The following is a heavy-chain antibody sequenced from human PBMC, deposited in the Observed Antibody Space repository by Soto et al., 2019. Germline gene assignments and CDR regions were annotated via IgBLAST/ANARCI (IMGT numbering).Heavy chain of an antibody. J-gene: IGHJ6*02. D-gene: IGHD3-16*01. CDR2: ISSCSRFI. Sequence: QVQLVESGGGLVKPGGSLRVSCAASGFTFSDYYMTWIRQAPGKGLEWVSYISSCSRFIKDADSVKGRFIISRDNAKNSLSLQMNSLRVEDTAIYYCARVRSYGYGPGAMDVWGQGTTVTVSS. V-gene: IGHV3-11*06. CDR1: GFTFSDYY. CDR3: ARVRSYGYGPGAMDV.